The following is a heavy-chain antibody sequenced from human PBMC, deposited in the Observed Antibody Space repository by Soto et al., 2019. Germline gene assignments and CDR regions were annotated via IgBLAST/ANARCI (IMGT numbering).Heavy chain of an antibody. Sequence: PGASLKISCKGSGYNFTTYWIGWVRQMPGKGLEWMGIIYPGDSDTRYSPSFQGQVTMSADKSISTAYLQWSSLKASDTAMYYCARTSAAGKYYYGMDVWGQGTTVTVSS. CDR3: ARTSAAGKYYYGMDV. CDR2: IYPGDSDT. J-gene: IGHJ6*02. V-gene: IGHV5-51*01. CDR1: GYNFTTYW. D-gene: IGHD6-13*01.